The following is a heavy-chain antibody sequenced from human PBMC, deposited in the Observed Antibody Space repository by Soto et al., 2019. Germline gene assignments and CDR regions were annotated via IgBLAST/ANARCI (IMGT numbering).Heavy chain of an antibody. Sequence: PGGSLRLSCAASGFTFSSYGMHWVRQAPGKGLEWVAVISYDGSNKYYADSVKGRFTISRDNSKNTLYLQMNSLRAEDTAVYYCAKDRLGSSNYYGMDVWGQGTTVTVSS. J-gene: IGHJ6*02. D-gene: IGHD6-6*01. CDR3: AKDRLGSSNYYGMDV. V-gene: IGHV3-30*18. CDR1: GFTFSSYG. CDR2: ISYDGSNK.